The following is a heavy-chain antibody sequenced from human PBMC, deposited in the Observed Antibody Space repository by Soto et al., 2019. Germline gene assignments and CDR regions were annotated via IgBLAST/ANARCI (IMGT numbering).Heavy chain of an antibody. J-gene: IGHJ4*02. Sequence: GGSLRLSCAASGFAFNTYSMNWVRQAPGKGLEWISYISSSGSTIYYADSVKGRFTISRDNAKNSLYLQMNSLRAEDTAVYYCAREAPHDYGDYDYWGQGTLVTVS. CDR1: GFAFNTYS. D-gene: IGHD4-17*01. CDR2: ISSSGSTI. V-gene: IGHV3-48*01. CDR3: AREAPHDYGDYDY.